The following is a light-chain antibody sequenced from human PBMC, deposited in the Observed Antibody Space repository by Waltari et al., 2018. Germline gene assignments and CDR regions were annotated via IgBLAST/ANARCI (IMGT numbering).Light chain of an antibody. CDR3: CSYAGTSSLT. V-gene: IGLV2-11*01. Sequence: QSALTQPRSVSGSPGQSVSISCTGTSRDVGGYNYVSWYRHHPGKAPTMILCDVNKRPSGVPDRFSGSKSGNTASLTISGLQAEDEADYYCCSYAGTSSLTFGGGTQLTVL. J-gene: IGLJ2*01. CDR1: SRDVGGYNY. CDR2: DVN.